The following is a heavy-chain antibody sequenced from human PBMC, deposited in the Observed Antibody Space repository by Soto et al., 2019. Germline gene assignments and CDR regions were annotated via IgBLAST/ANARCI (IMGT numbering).Heavy chain of an antibody. CDR1: GFTFSSYS. J-gene: IGHJ4*02. V-gene: IGHV3-21*01. CDR2: ISSSSSYI. D-gene: IGHD3-10*01. CDR3: ARAGLWFGATYYFDY. Sequence: GGSLRLSCAASGFTFSSYSMSWVRQAPGKGLEWVSSISSSSSYIYYADSVKGRFTISRDNAKNSLYLQMNSLRAEDTAVYYCARAGLWFGATYYFDYWGQGTLVTVSS.